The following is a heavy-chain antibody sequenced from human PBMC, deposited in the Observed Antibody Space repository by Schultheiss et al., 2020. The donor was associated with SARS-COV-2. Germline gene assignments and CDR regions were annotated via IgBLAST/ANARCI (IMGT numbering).Heavy chain of an antibody. V-gene: IGHV4-34*01. J-gene: IGHJ4*02. CDR3: ARNEYGDYVFGY. CDR2: INHSGST. CDR1: GGSFSGYY. D-gene: IGHD4-17*01. Sequence: SETLSLTCAVYGGSFSGYYWSWIRQPPGKGLEWIGEINHSGSTNYNPSLKSRVTISVDTSKNQFSLKLSSVTAADTAVYYCARNEYGDYVFGYWGQGTQVTVSS.